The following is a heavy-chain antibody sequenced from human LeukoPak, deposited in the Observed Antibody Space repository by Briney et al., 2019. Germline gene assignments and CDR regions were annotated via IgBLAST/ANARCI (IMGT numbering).Heavy chain of an antibody. CDR2: IYHSGST. CDR3: ARVYCSTSSCNYFDY. D-gene: IGHD2-2*01. J-gene: IGHJ4*02. CDR1: GGSITSSNW. V-gene: IGHV4-4*02. Sequence: SGTLSLTCAVSGGSITSSNWWTWVRQPPGKGLEWLGEIYHSGSTNYNPSLQSRVTMSVDKSKNLFSLKLSPVTAADTAMYYCARVYCSTSSCNYFDYWGQGTLVTVSS.